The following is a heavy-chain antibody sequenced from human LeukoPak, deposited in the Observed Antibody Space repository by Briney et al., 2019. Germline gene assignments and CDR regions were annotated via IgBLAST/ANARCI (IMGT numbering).Heavy chain of an antibody. CDR1: SGSFSGHY. J-gene: IGHJ4*02. CDR2: LSDTGGKT. D-gene: IGHD5-12*01. V-gene: IGHV3-23*01. CDR3: AKVGLRLGGDY. Sequence: ETLSLTCAVYSGSFSGHYWSWIRQPPGKGLEWVSTLSDTGGKTYYADSVKGRFTISRDNSKNTLYLQMNSLRAEDTAVYYCAKVGLRLGGDYWGQGTLVTVSS.